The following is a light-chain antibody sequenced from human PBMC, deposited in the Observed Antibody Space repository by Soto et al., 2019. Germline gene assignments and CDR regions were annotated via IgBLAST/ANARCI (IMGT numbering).Light chain of an antibody. Sequence: ELVLTQSPGTLSLSPGDSATLSCRASQSFSSRYLAWYQQRPGQAPRLLIYDASNRATGIPDRFSGRGSGTDFTHTISRLEPEDFAVYYCQQFGSSRLTFGGGTKVEIK. CDR3: QQFGSSRLT. CDR1: QSFSSRY. J-gene: IGKJ4*01. CDR2: DAS. V-gene: IGKV3-20*01.